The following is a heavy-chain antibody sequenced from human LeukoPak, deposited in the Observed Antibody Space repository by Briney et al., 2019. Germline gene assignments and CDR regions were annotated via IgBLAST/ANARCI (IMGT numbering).Heavy chain of an antibody. D-gene: IGHD2-2*01. CDR3: ARGFTCSSTSCYYNWFDP. V-gene: IGHV4-34*01. Sequence: SETLSLTCAVYGGSFSGYYWSWIRQPPGKGLEWMGEINHSGSTNYNPSLKSRVTISVDTSKNQFSLKLSSVTAADTAVYYCARGFTCSSTSCYYNWFDPWGQGTLVTVSS. CDR2: INHSGST. CDR1: GGSFSGYY. J-gene: IGHJ5*02.